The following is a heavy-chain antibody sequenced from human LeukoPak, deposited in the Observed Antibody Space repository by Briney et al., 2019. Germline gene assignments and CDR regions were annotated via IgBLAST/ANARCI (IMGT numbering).Heavy chain of an antibody. J-gene: IGHJ3*02. D-gene: IGHD5-12*01. CDR3: ASYDYLEAFDI. CDR1: GGTLSGYY. Sequence: PSETLSLTCAVYGGTLSGYYWSWIRQPPGKGLEWIGEINHSGSTNYNPSLKSRVTISVDTSKNQFSLKLSSVTAADTAVYYCASYDYLEAFDIWGQGTMVTVSS. CDR2: INHSGST. V-gene: IGHV4-34*01.